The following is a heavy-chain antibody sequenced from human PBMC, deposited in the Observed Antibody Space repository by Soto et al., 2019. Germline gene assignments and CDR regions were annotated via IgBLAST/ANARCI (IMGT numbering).Heavy chain of an antibody. CDR2: IYYSGST. CDR1: GGSISSGDYY. Sequence: PSETLSLTCTVSGGSISSGDYYWSWIRQPPGKGLEWIGYIYYSGSTYYNPSLKSRVTISVDTSKNQFSLKLSSVTAADTAVYYCARAFPSFVGGGNYYYYYGMDVWGQGTTVTVSS. J-gene: IGHJ6*02. D-gene: IGHD2-2*01. CDR3: ARAFPSFVGGGNYYYYYGMDV. V-gene: IGHV4-30-4*01.